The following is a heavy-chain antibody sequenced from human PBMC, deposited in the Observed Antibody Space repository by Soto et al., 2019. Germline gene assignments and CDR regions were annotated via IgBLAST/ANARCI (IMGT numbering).Heavy chain of an antibody. Sequence: EVQLLESGGGLVQPGGSLRLSCAASGFSFGSFAMSWVRQAPGKGLEWVSSISVGTTYSADSVKGRFTISRDNSKDTLYLEMNSLRAEDTALYYCANHPSGDFLSGYQLGYVMDFWGQGTTVTVSS. CDR3: ANHPSGDFLSGYQLGYVMDF. J-gene: IGHJ6*02. CDR2: ISVGTT. V-gene: IGHV3-23*01. CDR1: GFSFGSFA. D-gene: IGHD3-3*01.